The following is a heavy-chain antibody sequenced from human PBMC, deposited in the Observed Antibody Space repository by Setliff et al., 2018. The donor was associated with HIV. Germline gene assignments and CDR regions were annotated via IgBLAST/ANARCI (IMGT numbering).Heavy chain of an antibody. CDR1: GGSISSGGYY. J-gene: IGHJ4*02. CDR3: AGGTWIQQSALALFDY. Sequence: SETLSLTCTVSGGSISSGGYYWSWIRQHPGKGLEWIGYIYDSGSTYYNPSLKSRLTMSVDQSKNQFSLRLNSVTAADTALSYGAGGTWIQQSALALFDYWGQGTLVTVSS. CDR2: IYDSGST. D-gene: IGHD5-18*01. V-gene: IGHV4-31*02.